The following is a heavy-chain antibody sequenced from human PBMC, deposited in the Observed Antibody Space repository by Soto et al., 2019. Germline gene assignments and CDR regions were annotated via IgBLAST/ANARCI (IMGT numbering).Heavy chain of an antibody. V-gene: IGHV3-23*01. CDR3: AKFYYYDSSGYYYDAFDI. CDR1: GFTFSSYA. J-gene: IGHJ3*02. Sequence: PGGSLRLSCAASGFTFSSYAMSWVRQAPGKGLEWVSAISGSGGSTYYADSVKGRFTISRDNSKNTLYLQMNSLRAGDTAVYYCAKFYYYDSSGYYYDAFDIWGQGTMVTVSS. CDR2: ISGSGGST. D-gene: IGHD3-22*01.